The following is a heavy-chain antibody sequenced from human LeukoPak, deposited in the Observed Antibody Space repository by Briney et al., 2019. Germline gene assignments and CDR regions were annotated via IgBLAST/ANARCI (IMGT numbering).Heavy chain of an antibody. CDR3: ARERYSRSSHDGLDL. CDR2: ITNTGSSI. D-gene: IGHD6-6*01. V-gene: IGHV3-21*01. J-gene: IGHJ3*01. CDR1: GFTFSSHF. Sequence: GGPLRLSCAASGFTFSSHFMSWVRQAPGKGLEWVSSITNTGSSISYADSLKGRFIMSRDNAKNSLYLQMNSLRPEDTAVYYCARERYSRSSHDGLDLWGQGTMVTVSS.